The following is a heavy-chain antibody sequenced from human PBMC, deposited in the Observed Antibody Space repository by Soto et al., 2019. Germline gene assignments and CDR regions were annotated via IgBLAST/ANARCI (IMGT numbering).Heavy chain of an antibody. CDR2: INHSGST. D-gene: IGHD3-10*01. CDR3: ARNRIRVWFWELSYFAP. Sequence: SGSLALTGAVHPGSLRRYYCSWIRHPPVKGLEWIGEINHSGSTNYNPSLKSRVTISVDTSKNQFSLKLSSVTAADTAVYYCARNRIRVWFWELSYFAPWGQGILVTVSS. V-gene: IGHV4-34*01. J-gene: IGHJ5*02. CDR1: PGSLRRYY.